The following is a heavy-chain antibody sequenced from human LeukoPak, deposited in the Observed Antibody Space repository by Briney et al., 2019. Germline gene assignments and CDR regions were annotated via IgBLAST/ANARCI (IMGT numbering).Heavy chain of an antibody. CDR2: ISYDGSNK. Sequence: GGSLRLSCAASGFTFSSYAMHWVRQAPGKGLEWVAVISYDGSNKYYADSVKGRFTISRDNAKNSLYLQMNSLRAEDTAVYYCSKKGQADDDGKPDWGQGTLVTVSP. J-gene: IGHJ4*02. D-gene: IGHD1-1*01. V-gene: IGHV3-30-3*02. CDR3: SKKGQADDDGKPD. CDR1: GFTFSSYA.